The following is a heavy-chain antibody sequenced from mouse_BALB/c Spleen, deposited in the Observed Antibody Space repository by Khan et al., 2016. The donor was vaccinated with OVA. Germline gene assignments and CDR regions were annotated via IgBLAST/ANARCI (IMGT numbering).Heavy chain of an antibody. CDR1: GYIFTSYW. CDR2: IYPGTDNS. J-gene: IGHJ2*01. CDR3: AREEAVYHFDH. Sequence: QVHLKVLGAELVRPGASVKLSCKTAGYIFTSYWIHWVKQRFGQGLEWLARIYPGTDNSYYNEKFKDKATLTADKSSSTAYMQLSSLKSEDSDVYFCAREEAVYHFDHWGQGTTLTVSS. D-gene: IGHD3-3*01. V-gene: IGHV1-76*01.